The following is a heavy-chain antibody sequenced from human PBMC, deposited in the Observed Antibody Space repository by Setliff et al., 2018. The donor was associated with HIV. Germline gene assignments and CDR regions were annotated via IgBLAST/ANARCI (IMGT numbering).Heavy chain of an antibody. Sequence: ASVKVSCKASGYKFTGHHIQWMRQAPGQGLEWMGRINPNMGDTQYAQKFQGRIIMTRDTSINTVYMELSSLTSDDTALDYCARQDIPTGYYLFDYWGQRTQVTVSS. CDR2: INPNMGDT. CDR1: GYKFTGHH. D-gene: IGHD3-9*01. CDR3: ARQDIPTGYYLFDY. V-gene: IGHV1-2*06. J-gene: IGHJ4*02.